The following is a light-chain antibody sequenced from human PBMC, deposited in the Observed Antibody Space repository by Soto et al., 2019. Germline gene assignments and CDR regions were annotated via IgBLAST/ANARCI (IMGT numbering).Light chain of an antibody. Sequence: QSVLTQPPSVSGAPGQRVTISCIGSTSDVHWYQHLPGTAPKLLIYGNNNRPSGVPDRFSGSKSGTSASLAITGLQAEDEADYYCQSCDSSLRALYVFGTGTQLTVL. J-gene: IGLJ1*01. V-gene: IGLV1-40*01. CDR3: QSCDSSLRALYV. CDR1: GSTSD. CDR2: GNN.